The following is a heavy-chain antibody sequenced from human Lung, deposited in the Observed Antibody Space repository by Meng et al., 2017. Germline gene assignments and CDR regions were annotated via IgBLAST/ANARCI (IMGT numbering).Heavy chain of an antibody. V-gene: IGHV4-34*01. Sequence: SETLSLTCAVYVGSFSDYYWTWIRQSPGKGLEWIGHINHSGSTNYNPSLKSRLTMSVDTSKNQFSRKLSSVTAADTAVYYCARGRSSGYYSPLDYWGQGTLVTVSS. J-gene: IGHJ4*02. D-gene: IGHD3-22*01. CDR1: VGSFSDYY. CDR2: INHSGST. CDR3: ARGRSSGYYSPLDY.